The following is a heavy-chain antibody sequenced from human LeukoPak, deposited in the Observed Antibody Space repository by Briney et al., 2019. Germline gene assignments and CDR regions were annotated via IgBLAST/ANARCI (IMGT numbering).Heavy chain of an antibody. CDR2: ISGSGGST. CDR1: GFTFSSYG. J-gene: IGHJ4*02. Sequence: GGSLRLSCAASGFTFSSYGMSWVRQAPGKGLEWVSAISGSGGSTYYADSVKGRFTISRDNSKNTLYLQTNSLRAEDTAVYYCAKVLVRDYYGSGSFDYWGQGTLVTVSS. CDR3: AKVLVRDYYGSGSFDY. V-gene: IGHV3-23*01. D-gene: IGHD3-10*01.